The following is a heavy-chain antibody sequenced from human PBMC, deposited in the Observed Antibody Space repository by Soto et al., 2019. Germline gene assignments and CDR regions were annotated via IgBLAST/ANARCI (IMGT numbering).Heavy chain of an antibody. Sequence: QVQLVESGGGVVQPGRSLRLSCAVSGFTFSSYGMHWVRQAPGKGLEWVAVIWNDGSKKYYVDSVKGRFTISRDNSKNTLYLQMSSLRAEDTAVYYCARGRMEGRTQDVFYWGQGTLVTVSS. CDR2: IWNDGSKK. V-gene: IGHV3-33*01. J-gene: IGHJ4*02. D-gene: IGHD1-1*01. CDR3: ARGRMEGRTQDVFY. CDR1: GFTFSSYG.